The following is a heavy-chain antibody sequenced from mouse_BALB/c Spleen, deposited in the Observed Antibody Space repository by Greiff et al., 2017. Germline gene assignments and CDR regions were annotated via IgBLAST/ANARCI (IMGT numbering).Heavy chain of an antibody. CDR3: ARALYYGIAY. CDR2: ISYSGST. CDR1: GYSITSDYA. V-gene: IGHV3-2*02. D-gene: IGHD1-1*01. J-gene: IGHJ3*01. Sequence: EVKLMESGPGLVKPSQSLSLTCTVTGYSITSDYAWNWIRQFPGNKLEWMGYISYSGSTSYNPSLKSRISITRDTSKNQFFLQLNSVTTEDTATYYCARALYYGIAYWGQGTLVTVSA.